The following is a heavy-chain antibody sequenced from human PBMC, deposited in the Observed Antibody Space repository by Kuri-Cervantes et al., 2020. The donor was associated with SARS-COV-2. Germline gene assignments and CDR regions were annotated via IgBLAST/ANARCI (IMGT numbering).Heavy chain of an antibody. CDR3: ARDRWRVAGGLDY. V-gene: IGHV3-7*05. CDR1: GFTFSSYW. J-gene: IGHJ4*02. D-gene: IGHD3-10*01. CDR2: IKKDGSEK. Sequence: GGSLRLSCAASGFTFSSYWMNWVRQAPGKGLEWVANIKKDGSEKNYVDSVKERCTISTDNAKNSLYLQMNSLRTEDTAVYYCARDRWRVAGGLDYWGQGTLVTVSS.